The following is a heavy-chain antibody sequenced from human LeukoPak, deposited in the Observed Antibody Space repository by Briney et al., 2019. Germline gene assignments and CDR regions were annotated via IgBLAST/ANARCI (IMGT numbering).Heavy chain of an antibody. Sequence: MSGGSLRLSCAASGFTFGSYSMNWVRQAPGKGLEWVSSISSSSSYIYYADSVKGRFTISRDNAKNSLYLQMNSLRAEDTAVYYCARDQYGDTVTTAETFDPWGQGTLVTVSS. J-gene: IGHJ5*02. D-gene: IGHD4-17*01. V-gene: IGHV3-21*01. CDR2: ISSSSSYI. CDR1: GFTFGSYS. CDR3: ARDQYGDTVTTAETFDP.